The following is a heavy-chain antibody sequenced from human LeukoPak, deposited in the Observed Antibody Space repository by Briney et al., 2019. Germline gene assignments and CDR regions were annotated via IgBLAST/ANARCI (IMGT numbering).Heavy chain of an antibody. V-gene: IGHV3-74*01. Sequence: AGGSLRLSCAASGFIFSSYWMHWVRQAPGRGLVWVSRISTDGTSTSYADSVKGRFTISRDNAKNTLSLQMNSLRAEDTAVYYCAREHTYSSSWWLWFDPWAQGTLVTVSS. J-gene: IGHJ5*02. D-gene: IGHD6-13*01. CDR3: AREHTYSSSWWLWFDP. CDR1: GFIFSSYW. CDR2: ISTDGTST.